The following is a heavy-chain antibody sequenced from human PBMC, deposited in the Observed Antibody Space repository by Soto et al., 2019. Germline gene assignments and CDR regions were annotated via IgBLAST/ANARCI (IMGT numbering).Heavy chain of an antibody. CDR1: GGSINSYY. J-gene: IGHJ6*02. V-gene: IGHV4-59*01. CDR3: ARDKGRYDSGMDV. Sequence: PSETLSLTCTVSGGSINSYYWSWIRQPPGKGLEWIGYAFYSRSAKYNPSLKSRATISVDMSKTHFSLTLTSVTAADTAVYYCARDKGRYDSGMDVWGQGTTVTVSS. CDR2: AFYSRSA.